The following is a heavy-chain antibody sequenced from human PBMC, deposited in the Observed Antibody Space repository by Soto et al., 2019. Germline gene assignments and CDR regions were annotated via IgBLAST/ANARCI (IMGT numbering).Heavy chain of an antibody. V-gene: IGHV5-51*01. Sequence: VESLNTSCKCAGYNFPNHLIGWVRQMPCKGLEWMAIIYPGDSETRYSPSFQGQVTISVDKSISTAYLQWSSLRASDSAMYYCARPAYSYAYLSYTDYWGLGTLVTVSS. CDR2: IYPGDSET. J-gene: IGHJ4*02. D-gene: IGHD3-16*01. CDR3: ARPAYSYAYLSYTDY. CDR1: GYNFPNHL.